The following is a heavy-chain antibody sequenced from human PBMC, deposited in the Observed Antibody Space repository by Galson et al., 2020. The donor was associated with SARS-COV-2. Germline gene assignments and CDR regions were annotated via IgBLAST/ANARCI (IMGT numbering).Heavy chain of an antibody. CDR1: GFTFSSYA. V-gene: IGHV3-23*01. J-gene: IGHJ4*02. Sequence: GESLKISCAASGFTFSSYAMSWVRQAPGKGLEWVSAISGSGGSTYYADSVKGRFTISRDNSKNTLYLQMNSLRAEDTAVYYCAKGSIVGATPLYYFDYWGQGTLVTVSS. CDR3: AKGSIVGATPLYYFDY. CDR2: ISGSGGST. D-gene: IGHD1-26*01.